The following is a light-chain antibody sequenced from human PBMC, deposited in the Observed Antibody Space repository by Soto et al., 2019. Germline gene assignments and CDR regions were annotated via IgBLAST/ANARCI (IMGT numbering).Light chain of an antibody. CDR2: DAS. Sequence: DIQMTQSPSTLSASVGHRITITCRASQSISSWFAWYQQKPGKAPKLLIYDASSLESGVPSRFSGSGSGTEFTLPISSLQPDDFATYYCQQYHSYSPWWTFGQGTKVEIK. J-gene: IGKJ1*01. V-gene: IGKV1-5*01. CDR1: QSISSW. CDR3: QQYHSYSPWWT.